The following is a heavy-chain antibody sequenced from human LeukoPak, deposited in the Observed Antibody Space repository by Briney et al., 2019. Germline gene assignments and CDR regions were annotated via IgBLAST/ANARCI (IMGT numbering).Heavy chain of an antibody. Sequence: ASVKVSCKASGYTFSDYDINWVRQAAGQGLEWMGWMNPITGSTGYVQKFRGRIIMTRDTSITTAFMELTSLTSDDTAIYYCARVHRFPTVWFDPWDQGTLVSVSS. D-gene: IGHD1-14*01. J-gene: IGHJ5*02. CDR3: ARVHRFPTVWFDP. CDR2: MNPITGST. V-gene: IGHV1-8*01. CDR1: GYTFSDYD.